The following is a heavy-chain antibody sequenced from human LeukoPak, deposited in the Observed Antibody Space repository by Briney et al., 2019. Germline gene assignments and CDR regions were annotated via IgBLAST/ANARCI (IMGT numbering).Heavy chain of an antibody. D-gene: IGHD3-3*01. V-gene: IGHV4-31*03. CDR1: GGSISSGGYY. Sequence: SQTLSLTCTASGGSISSGGYYWSWIRQHPGKGLEWIGYIYYSGSTYYNPSLKSRVTISVDTSKNQFSLKLSSVTAADTAVYYCARASYYDFWSGYRDKDYYYYMDVWGKGTTVTVSS. CDR3: ARASYYDFWSGYRDKDYYYYMDV. CDR2: IYYSGST. J-gene: IGHJ6*03.